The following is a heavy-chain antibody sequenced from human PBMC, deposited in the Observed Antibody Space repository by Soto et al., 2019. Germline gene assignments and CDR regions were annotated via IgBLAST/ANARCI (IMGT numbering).Heavy chain of an antibody. V-gene: IGHV3-66*01. Sequence: EVQVAESGGGLVQPGGSLRLSCAASGFTVSSNYMSWVRQAPGKGLEWVSFIYSGGSTYYADSVKGRFTISRDKSKNTLYLQMNSLSDDDTAMYYCARDRFPYGMDVWGQGTTVTVSS. J-gene: IGHJ6*02. CDR2: IYSGGST. D-gene: IGHD3-10*01. CDR1: GFTVSSNY. CDR3: ARDRFPYGMDV.